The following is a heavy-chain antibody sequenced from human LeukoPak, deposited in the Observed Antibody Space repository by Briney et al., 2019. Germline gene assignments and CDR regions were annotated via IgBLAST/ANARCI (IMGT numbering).Heavy chain of an antibody. CDR3: ARVRTIFGVVIPDFDC. J-gene: IGHJ4*02. V-gene: IGHV3-11*04. CDR1: GFTFSNYY. Sequence: GGSLRLSCAASGFTFSNYYMSWIRQAPGKGLEWVSCISSSGGTIYYADSVKGRFTISRDNAKNSLYLQMNGQRAEDTAVYYCARVRTIFGVVIPDFDCWGQGTLVTVAS. CDR2: ISSSGGTI. D-gene: IGHD3-3*01.